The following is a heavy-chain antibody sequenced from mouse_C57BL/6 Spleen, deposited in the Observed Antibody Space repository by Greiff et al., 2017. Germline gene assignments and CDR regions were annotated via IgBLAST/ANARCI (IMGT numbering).Heavy chain of an antibody. CDR2: ISSGSSTI. CDR3: AREGSSYWYFDV. J-gene: IGHJ1*03. CDR1: GFPFSDYG. Sequence: EVQLVESGGGLVKPGGSLKLSCAASGFPFSDYGMHWVRQAPEKGLEWVAYISSGSSTIYYADTVKGLFTISRDNAKNTLFLQMTSLRSEDTAMYYCAREGSSYWYFDVWGTGTTVTVSS. V-gene: IGHV5-17*01. D-gene: IGHD1-1*01.